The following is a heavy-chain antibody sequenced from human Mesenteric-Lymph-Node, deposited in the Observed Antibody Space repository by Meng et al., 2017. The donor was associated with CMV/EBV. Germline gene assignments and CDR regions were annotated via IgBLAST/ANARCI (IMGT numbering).Heavy chain of an antibody. CDR2: IYYSATA. J-gene: IGHJ3*02. CDR3: ARVAPKMVAPIAVSGHDAFDI. D-gene: IGHD6-19*01. Sequence: SETLSLTCTVSGDSISRYYWNWIRQPPGKGLEWIGYIYYSATANYSPSLKSRVTISVDTSKNQFSLKLSSVTAADTAVYYCARVAPKMVAPIAVSGHDAFDIWGQGTVVTVSS. CDR1: GDSISRYY. V-gene: IGHV4-59*01.